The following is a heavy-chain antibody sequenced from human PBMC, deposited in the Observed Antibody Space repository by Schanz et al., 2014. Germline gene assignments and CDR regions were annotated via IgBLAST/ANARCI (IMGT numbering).Heavy chain of an antibody. CDR3: VSQTGSPNY. J-gene: IGHJ4*02. Sequence: VQLLESGGGLVQPGGSLRLSCAASGFGFSSYSMNWVRQAPGKGLEWVAVIWSDGTNEYYADSVKGRFTISRDNSKNTLYLQMNSLRVEDTAVYFCVSQTGSPNYWGQGTLVTVSS. CDR2: IWSDGTNE. V-gene: IGHV3-33*08. D-gene: IGHD6-13*01. CDR1: GFGFSSYS.